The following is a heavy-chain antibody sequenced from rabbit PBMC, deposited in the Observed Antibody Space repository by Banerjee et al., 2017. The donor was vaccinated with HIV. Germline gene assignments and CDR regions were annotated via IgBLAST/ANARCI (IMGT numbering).Heavy chain of an antibody. Sequence: QSLEESGGDLVKPGASLTLTCTVSGFSFNSNYYMCWVRQAPGKGLEWIACIYAGSSGGTYYASWAKGRFTISKTSSTTVTLQMTSLTASDTATYFCARDLGGSSDLWGPGTLVTVS. J-gene: IGHJ4*01. V-gene: IGHV1S40*01. CDR2: IYAGSSGGT. D-gene: IGHD8-1*01. CDR1: GFSFNSNYY. CDR3: ARDLGGSSDL.